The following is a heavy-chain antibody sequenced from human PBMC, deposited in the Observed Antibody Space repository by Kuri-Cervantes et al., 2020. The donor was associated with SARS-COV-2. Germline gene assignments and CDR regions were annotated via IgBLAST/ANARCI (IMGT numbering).Heavy chain of an antibody. V-gene: IGHV1-2*04. Sequence: ASVKVSCKASGYTFTGYYMHWVRQAPGQGLEWMGWINPNSGGTNYAQQFQGWVTMTRDTSISTVYMELSRLRSDDTALYYCARSTPFRQLVVISQGGAFDIWGQGTMVTVSS. J-gene: IGHJ3*02. D-gene: IGHD3-22*01. CDR2: INPNSGGT. CDR1: GYTFTGYY. CDR3: ARSTPFRQLVVISQGGAFDI.